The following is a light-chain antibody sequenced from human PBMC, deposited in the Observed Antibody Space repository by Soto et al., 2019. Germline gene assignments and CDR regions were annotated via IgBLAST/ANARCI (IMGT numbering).Light chain of an antibody. J-gene: IGKJ5*01. CDR1: QSVSSNS. Sequence: EIVLTQSPGTLSLSPGERATLSCRASQSVSSNSLAWYLQKPGQAPRLLIYGASNRATGIADRFSGSGSGADFTLTISRLEPEDFAVYFCQHHGGSITFGQGIRLEIK. V-gene: IGKV3-20*01. CDR2: GAS. CDR3: QHHGGSIT.